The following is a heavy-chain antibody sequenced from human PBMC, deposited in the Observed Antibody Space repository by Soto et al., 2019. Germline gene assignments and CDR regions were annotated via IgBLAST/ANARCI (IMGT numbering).Heavy chain of an antibody. V-gene: IGHV3-30*18. CDR2: ISYDGSNK. Sequence: GGSLRLSCAASGFTFSSYGMHWVRQAPGKGLEWVAVISYDGSNKYYADSVKGRFTISRDNSKNTLYLQMNSLRAEDTAVYYCAKDPRKFYYYYYMDVWGKGTTVTVSS. CDR1: GFTFSSYG. J-gene: IGHJ6*03. CDR3: AKDPRKFYYYYYMDV.